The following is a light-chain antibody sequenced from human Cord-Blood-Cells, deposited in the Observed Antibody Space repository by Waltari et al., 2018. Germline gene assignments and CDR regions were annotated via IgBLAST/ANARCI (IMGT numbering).Light chain of an antibody. V-gene: IGKV1-39*01. Sequence: DIQMTQSPSYLSASVGDRVTITCRASQSISSYLNWYQQKPGKAPKLLIYAASSLQIVVPSRFSGSGSVTDFTLTISSLQPEDFATYYCQQSYSTPRYTFGQGNKREIK. CDR3: QQSYSTPRYT. CDR2: AAS. J-gene: IGKJ2*01. CDR1: QSISSY.